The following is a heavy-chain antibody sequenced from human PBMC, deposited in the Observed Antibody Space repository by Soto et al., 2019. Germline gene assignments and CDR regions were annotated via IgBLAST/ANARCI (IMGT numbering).Heavy chain of an antibody. CDR1: SGSISSSSYY. J-gene: IGHJ6*03. CDR3: ASVYSNYVYYYYYYMDV. V-gene: IGHV4-39*01. CDR2: IYYSGST. Sequence: SETLSLTCTVPSGSISSSSYYWGWIRQPPGKGLEWIGSIYYSGSTYYNPSLKSRVTISVDTSKNQFSLKLSSVTAADTAVYYCASVYSNYVYYYYYYMDVWCKGTTVTVSS. D-gene: IGHD4-4*01.